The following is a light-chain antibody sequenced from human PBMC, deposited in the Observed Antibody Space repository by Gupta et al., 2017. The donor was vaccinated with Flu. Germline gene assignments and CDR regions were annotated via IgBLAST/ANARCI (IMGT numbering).Light chain of an antibody. Sequence: EKVMTQSPATLSVSPGERVTLSCRASQSVYTSLAWYQQKPGQAPRLLIYDVSTRATDIPARFSGSGSGTEFTLTITSLQSDDVAVYYCHQYDDWPPWTFGQGTRVEMK. V-gene: IGKV3-15*01. CDR3: HQYDDWPPWT. CDR1: QSVYTS. J-gene: IGKJ1*01. CDR2: DVS.